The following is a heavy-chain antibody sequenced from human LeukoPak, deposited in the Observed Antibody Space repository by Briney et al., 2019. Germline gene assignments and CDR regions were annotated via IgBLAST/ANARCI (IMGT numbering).Heavy chain of an antibody. CDR3: ARTGYSRVLDP. CDR1: GYTFTGYY. D-gene: IGHD6-13*01. Sequence: ASVKVSCKASGYTFTGYYMHWVRQAPGQGLEWMGRINPNNGGTNYAQKFQGRVTMTRDTSTSTVYMELSSLRSEDTAVYYCARTGYSRVLDPWGQGTLVTVSS. J-gene: IGHJ5*02. CDR2: INPNNGGT. V-gene: IGHV1-2*06.